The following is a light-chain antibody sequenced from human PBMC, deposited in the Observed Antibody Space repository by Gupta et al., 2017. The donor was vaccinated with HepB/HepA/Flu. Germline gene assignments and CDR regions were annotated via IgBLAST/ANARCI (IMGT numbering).Light chain of an antibody. CDR1: QSVLYSPNNNNY. CDR2: WAS. Sequence: DILMTQSPDSLAVSLGARDTNNRKSSQSVLYSPNNNNYLAWYQQKPGQPPKLFIYWASTRASGVPDRFSASGSGTDFTLTISSLQAEDVAVYYCQQYDTTPFTFGGGTRLEIK. CDR3: QQYDTTPFT. V-gene: IGKV4-1*01. J-gene: IGKJ4*01.